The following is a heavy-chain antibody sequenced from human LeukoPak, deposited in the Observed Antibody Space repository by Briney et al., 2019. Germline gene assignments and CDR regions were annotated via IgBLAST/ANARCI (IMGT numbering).Heavy chain of an antibody. CDR2: INAGNGNT. D-gene: IGHD5-18*01. CDR3: ARGLGGYSYGLSYFDY. CDR1: EYTFTSYA. V-gene: IGHV1-3*03. Sequence: ASVKVSCYASEYTFTSYAMHWVRQAPGQRLEWMGWINAGNGNTKYSQEFQGRVTITRDTSASTAYMELSSLRSEDMAVYYCARGLGGYSYGLSYFDYWGQGTLVTVSS. J-gene: IGHJ4*02.